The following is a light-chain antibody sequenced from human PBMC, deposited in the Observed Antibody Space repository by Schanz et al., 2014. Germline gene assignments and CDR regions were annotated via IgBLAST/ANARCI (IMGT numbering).Light chain of an antibody. J-gene: IGKJ1*01. CDR1: QSISSY. CDR3: QQYDSYPRT. V-gene: IGKV1-39*01. Sequence: DIQMPQSPSSLSASVGDRVTITCRASQSISSYLNWYQQKPGKAPKLLIYAASSLQSGVPSEFSGSGSGTDFILTISSLQPEDFAAYYCQQYDSYPRTFGQGTKVEIK. CDR2: AAS.